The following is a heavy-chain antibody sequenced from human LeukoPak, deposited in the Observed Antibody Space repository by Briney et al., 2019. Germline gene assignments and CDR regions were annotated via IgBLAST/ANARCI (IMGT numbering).Heavy chain of an antibody. CDR1: GFTFSSYW. Sequence: LSGGSLTLSCAASGFTFSSYWMNCARHAPGRGLEGVANINHNGNVNYYVDSVKRLFTISRDNAKNALYLQMSKLRGEETVVYFCERGGGLDVWGQGATVTVSS. J-gene: IGHJ6*02. CDR3: ERGGGLDV. CDR2: INHNGNVN. V-gene: IGHV3-7*04.